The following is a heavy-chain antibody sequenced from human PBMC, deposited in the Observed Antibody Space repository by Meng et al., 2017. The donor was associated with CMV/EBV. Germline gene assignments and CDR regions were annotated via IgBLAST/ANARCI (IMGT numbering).Heavy chain of an antibody. J-gene: IGHJ4*02. CDR3: ASRNTLGYCTNGVCGEVDY. D-gene: IGHD2-8*01. CDR1: FSSYA. CDR2: IIHIFGTA. V-gene: IGHV1-69*05. Sequence: FSSYAISWGRQAPGQGLEWMGGIIHIFGTANYAQKFQGRVTITTDESTSTAYMELSSLRSEDTAVYYCASRNTLGYCTNGVCGEVDYWGQGTLVTVSS.